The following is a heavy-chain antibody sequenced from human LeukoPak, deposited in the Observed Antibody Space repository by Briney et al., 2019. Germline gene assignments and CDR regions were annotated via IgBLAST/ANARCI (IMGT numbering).Heavy chain of an antibody. CDR3: ARDQLGAVLYFDY. J-gene: IGHJ4*02. V-gene: IGHV3-23*01. CDR2: IGSTGGTT. CDR1: GITFSSYG. D-gene: IGHD1-1*01. Sequence: GGTLRLSCAAPGITFSSYGMSWVRQAPGKGLEWVSSIGSTGGTTYYADSVKGRFTISRDNSKNTLYLQINSLRVEDTAVYYCARDQLGAVLYFDYWGQGALVTVSS.